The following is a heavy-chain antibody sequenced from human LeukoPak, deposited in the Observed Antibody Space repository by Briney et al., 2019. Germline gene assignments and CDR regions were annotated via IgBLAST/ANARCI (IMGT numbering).Heavy chain of an antibody. CDR3: ATDGAGFDT. CDR1: GFTFSSYA. V-gene: IGHV3-23*01. Sequence: PGGSLRLSCAASGFTFSSYAMSWVRQAPGKGLEWVSAISGSGGSTYYADSVKGRFTISRDNAKKSLYLEMTNLRAEDTAVYYCATDGAGFDTWGQGVLVTVSS. CDR2: ISGSGGST. J-gene: IGHJ5*02.